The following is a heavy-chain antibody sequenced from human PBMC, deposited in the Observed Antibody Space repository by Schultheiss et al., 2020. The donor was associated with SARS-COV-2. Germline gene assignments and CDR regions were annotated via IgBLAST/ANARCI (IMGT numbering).Heavy chain of an antibody. J-gene: IGHJ4*02. D-gene: IGHD5-18*01. Sequence: GGSLRLSCAASGFTFSNYGMHCVRQAPGKGLEWVAVIWYDGSNKYYADSVKGRFTISRDNSKNTVYLQLNSLRDEDTAVYYCARAPWIQLWPLGYWGQGTLVTVSS. CDR3: ARAPWIQLWPLGY. CDR2: IWYDGSNK. V-gene: IGHV3-33*08. CDR1: GFTFSNYG.